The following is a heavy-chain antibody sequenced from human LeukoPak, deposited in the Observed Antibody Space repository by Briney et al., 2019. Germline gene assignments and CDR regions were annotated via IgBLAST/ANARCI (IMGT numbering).Heavy chain of an antibody. CDR3: AREGYYYDSSGYYYEVDSYFDY. CDR1: GFTFSSYW. V-gene: IGHV3-7*01. Sequence: PGGSLRLSCAASGFTFSSYWMTWVRQAAGKGLEWVANIKQDGSEKYYVDSVKGRFTISRDNAKNSLYLQMNSLRAEDTAVYYCAREGYYYDSSGYYYEVDSYFDYWGQGTLITVSS. CDR2: IKQDGSEK. D-gene: IGHD3-22*01. J-gene: IGHJ4*02.